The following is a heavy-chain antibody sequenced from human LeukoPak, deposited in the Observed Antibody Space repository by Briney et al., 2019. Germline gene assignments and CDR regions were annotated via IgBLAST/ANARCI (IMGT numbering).Heavy chain of an antibody. CDR3: ATGLAYCGGDCSHDAFDI. D-gene: IGHD2-21*02. V-gene: IGHV1-24*01. CDR2: FDPEDGET. Sequence: ASVKVSCKVSGYTLTELSMHLVRQAPGKGLEWIGGFDPEDGETIYAQKFQGRVTMTEDTSTDTAYMELSSLRSEDTAVYYCATGLAYCGGDCSHDAFDIWGQGTMVTVSS. J-gene: IGHJ3*02. CDR1: GYTLTELS.